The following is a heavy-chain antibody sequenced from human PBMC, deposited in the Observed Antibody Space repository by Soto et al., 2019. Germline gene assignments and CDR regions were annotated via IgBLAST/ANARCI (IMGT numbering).Heavy chain of an antibody. V-gene: IGHV4-59*08. J-gene: IGHJ6*02. CDR3: ARQGFGLLHGLVDV. CDR2: VHHSWGS. D-gene: IGHD2-15*01. Sequence: QVQLQESGPGRVKPSETRSLSCTVSGGSISSYYWSWFRQSPGKRMEWIGYVHHSWGSSYNPSLQRRVARSLDTNKSQFFLKVTSVTATDTAVYYCARQGFGLLHGLVDVWGQGTTVTVSS. CDR1: GGSISSYY.